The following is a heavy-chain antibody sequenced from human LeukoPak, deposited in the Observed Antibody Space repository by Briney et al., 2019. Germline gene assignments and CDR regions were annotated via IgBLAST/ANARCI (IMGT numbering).Heavy chain of an antibody. V-gene: IGHV3-23*01. CDR2: ISPSGDIT. CDR1: GFTFSKHG. Sequence: VGSLRLSCAASGFTFSKHGMNWVRQAPGKGLKWVSGISPSGDITYYADSVKGRFTISRDNSKDTLYLEVISLTAEDTAVYYCAKDDAWLRFGEWSQGTLVTVSS. J-gene: IGHJ4*02. D-gene: IGHD3-10*01. CDR3: AKDDAWLRFGE.